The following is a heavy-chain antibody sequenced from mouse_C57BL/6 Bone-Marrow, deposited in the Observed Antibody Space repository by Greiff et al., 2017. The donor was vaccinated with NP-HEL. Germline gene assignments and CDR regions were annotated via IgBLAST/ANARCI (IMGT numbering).Heavy chain of an antibody. CDR2: INPNNGGT. J-gene: IGHJ1*03. V-gene: IGHV1-26*01. D-gene: IGHD1-1*01. Sequence: VQLKQSGPELVKPGASVKISCKASGYTFTDYYMNWVKQSHGKSLEWIGDINPNNGGTSYNQKFKGKATLTVDKSSSTAYMELRSLTSEDSAVYYCARERITTVVAHWYFDVWGTGTTVTVSS. CDR1: GYTFTDYY. CDR3: ARERITTVVAHWYFDV.